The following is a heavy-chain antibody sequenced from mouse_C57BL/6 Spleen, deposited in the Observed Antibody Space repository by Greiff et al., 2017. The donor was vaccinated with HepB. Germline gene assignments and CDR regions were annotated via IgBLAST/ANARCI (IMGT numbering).Heavy chain of an antibody. D-gene: IGHD1-1*01. CDR2: INPSNGGT. J-gene: IGHJ1*03. CDR3: ARRAKVVAHWYFDV. V-gene: IGHV1-53*01. CDR1: GYTFTSYW. Sequence: QVQLQQPGTELVKPGASVKLSCKASGYTFTSYWMHWVKQRPGQGLEWIGNINPSNGGTNYNEKFKSKPTLTVDKSSSTAYMLLSSLTSEASAVYDCARRAKVVAHWYFDVWGTGTTINVSS.